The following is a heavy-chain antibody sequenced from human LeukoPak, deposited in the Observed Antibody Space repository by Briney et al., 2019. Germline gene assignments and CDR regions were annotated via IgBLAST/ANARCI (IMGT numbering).Heavy chain of an antibody. D-gene: IGHD5-12*01. Sequence: ASVKVSCKASGYTFTSYAMNWVRQAPGQGLEWMGWINPNTGGTNYAQKFQGRVTMTTDTSTSTAYMELRSLRSDDTAVYYCARGEYSGYDYSFDYWGQGTLVTVSS. V-gene: IGHV1-2*02. CDR2: INPNTGGT. J-gene: IGHJ4*02. CDR3: ARGEYSGYDYSFDY. CDR1: GYTFTSYA.